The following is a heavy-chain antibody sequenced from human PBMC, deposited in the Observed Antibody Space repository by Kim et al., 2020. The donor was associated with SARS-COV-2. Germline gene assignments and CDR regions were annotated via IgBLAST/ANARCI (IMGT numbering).Heavy chain of an antibody. Sequence: GGSLRLSCAASGFTFSDHSMNWVRQAPGGGLEWVSSITGSSAYIYYADSVKGRFTISRDNAKNSLYLQINSLRAEDTALYYCARDLTYTYGFIVYGGQGPLVTASS. CDR1: GFTFSDHS. CDR2: ITGSSAYI. CDR3: ARDLTYTYGFIVY. J-gene: IGHJ4*02. D-gene: IGHD4-17*01. V-gene: IGHV3-21*01.